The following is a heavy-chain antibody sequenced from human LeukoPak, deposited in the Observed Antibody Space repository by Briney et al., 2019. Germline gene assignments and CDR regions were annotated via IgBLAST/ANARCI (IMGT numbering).Heavy chain of an antibody. CDR1: GGSISSYY. D-gene: IGHD3-22*01. J-gene: IGHJ4*02. V-gene: IGHV4-59*01. CDR2: IYCSGST. CDR3: ARGQHYYDSSGYYPLTLYY. Sequence: PSETLSLTCTVSGGSISSYYWSWLRQPPGKGLEWIGYIYCSGSTNYNPSLKRRVTISVDTSKKQFSLKLSSVTAADTAVYYCARGQHYYDSSGYYPLTLYYWGQGTLVTVSS.